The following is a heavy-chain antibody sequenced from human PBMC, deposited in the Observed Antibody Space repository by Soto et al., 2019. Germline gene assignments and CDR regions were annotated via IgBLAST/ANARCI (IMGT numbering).Heavy chain of an antibody. Sequence: EVQLVESGGDLVKPGGSLRLSCAASGITFTNAWMSWVRQAPGKGLEWVGRIKNRADGGTTDYAAPVRGRFTISRDNSKNTLYLQMDSLRAEDTAVYYCAKEDSSSSYYFDYWGQGTLVTVSS. V-gene: IGHV3-15*01. CDR3: AKEDSSSSYYFDY. D-gene: IGHD6-6*01. CDR2: IKNRADGGTT. CDR1: GITFTNAW. J-gene: IGHJ4*02.